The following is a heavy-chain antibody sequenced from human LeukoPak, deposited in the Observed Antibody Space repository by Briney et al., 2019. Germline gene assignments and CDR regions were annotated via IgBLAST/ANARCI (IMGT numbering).Heavy chain of an antibody. D-gene: IGHD6-13*01. Sequence: GESLKISCKGSGYSFTSYWIGWVRQMPGKGLEWMGIIYPGDSDTRYSSSFQGQVTISADKSISTAYLQWSSLKASDTAMYYCARHGYGYSSSWSLPYYYYYYMDVWGKGTTVTVSS. CDR1: GYSFTSYW. CDR3: ARHGYGYSSSWSLPYYYYYYMDV. V-gene: IGHV5-51*01. CDR2: IYPGDSDT. J-gene: IGHJ6*03.